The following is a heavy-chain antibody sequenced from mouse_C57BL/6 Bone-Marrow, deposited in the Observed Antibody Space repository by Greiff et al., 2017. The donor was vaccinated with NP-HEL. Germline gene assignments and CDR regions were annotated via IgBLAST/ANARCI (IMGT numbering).Heavy chain of an antibody. CDR2: IYPGDGDT. D-gene: IGHD2-4*01. V-gene: IGHV1-80*01. CDR1: GYAFSSYW. CDR3: ARGWDYDVICFAY. J-gene: IGHJ3*01. Sequence: QVHVKQSGAELVKPGASVKISCKASGYAFSSYWMNWVKQRPGKGLEWIGQIYPGDGDTNYNGKFKGKATLTADKSSSTAYMQLSSLTSEDSAVYFCARGWDYDVICFAYWGQGTLVTVSA.